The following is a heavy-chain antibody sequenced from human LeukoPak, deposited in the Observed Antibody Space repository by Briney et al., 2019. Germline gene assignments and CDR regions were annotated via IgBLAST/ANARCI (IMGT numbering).Heavy chain of an antibody. CDR2: IKSKTDGGTT. CDR1: GFTFSNAW. Sequence: GGSLGLSCAASGFTFSNAWMSWVRQAPGKGLEWVGRIKSKTDGGTTDYAAPVKGRFTISRDDSKNTLYLQMNSLKTEDTAVYYCTTRNFSSGWILFDYWGQGTLVTVSS. D-gene: IGHD6-19*01. CDR3: TTRNFSSGWILFDY. V-gene: IGHV3-15*01. J-gene: IGHJ4*02.